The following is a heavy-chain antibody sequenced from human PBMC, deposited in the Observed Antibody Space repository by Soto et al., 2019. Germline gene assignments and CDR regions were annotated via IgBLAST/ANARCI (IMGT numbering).Heavy chain of an antibody. CDR1: GGSISSGGYS. CDR3: ARDHIEGNWFDP. CDR2: IYHSGGT. Sequence: QLQLQESGSGLVRPSQTLSLTCAVSGGSISSGGYSWNWILQPPGKALEWIGYIYHSGGTLYNPSLKSRVTISVDKSKNQFSLKLTSVTAADTAVYYCARDHIEGNWFDPWCQGTLVTVSS. V-gene: IGHV4-30-2*01. J-gene: IGHJ5*02.